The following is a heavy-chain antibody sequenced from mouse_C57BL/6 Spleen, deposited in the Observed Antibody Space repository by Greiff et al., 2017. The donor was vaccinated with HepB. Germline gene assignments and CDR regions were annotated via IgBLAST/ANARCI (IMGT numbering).Heavy chain of an antibody. CDR2: ISNGGGST. Sequence: EVKLVESGGGLVQPGGSLKLSCAASGFTFSDYYMYWVRQTPEKRLEWVAYISNGGGSTYYPDTVKGRFTISRDNAKNTLYLQLSRLKSEDTAMYYGARQTVVAYYYAMDYWGQGTSVTVSS. J-gene: IGHJ4*01. D-gene: IGHD1-1*01. CDR3: ARQTVVAYYYAMDY. CDR1: GFTFSDYY. V-gene: IGHV5-12*01.